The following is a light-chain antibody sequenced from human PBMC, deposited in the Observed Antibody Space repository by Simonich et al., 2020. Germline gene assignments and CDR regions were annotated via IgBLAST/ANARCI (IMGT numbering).Light chain of an antibody. CDR2: EVS. J-gene: IGKJ4*01. CDR3: MQSIQLPLT. V-gene: IGKV2D-29*02. Sequence: DIVMTQSPDSLAVSLGERATINCKSSQSVLYSSNNKNYLAWYLQKPGQSPQLLIYEVSNRYSGVPDRFSGSGSGTDFTLKISRVEAEDVGVYYCMQSIQLPLTFGGGTKVEIK. CDR1: QSVLYSSNNKNY.